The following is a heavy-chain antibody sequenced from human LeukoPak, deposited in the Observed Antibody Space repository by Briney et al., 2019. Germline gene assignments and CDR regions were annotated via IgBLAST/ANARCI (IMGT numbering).Heavy chain of an antibody. Sequence: GASVKVSCKASGYTFTTYGISWVRQAPGQGLEWMGWISAYNGNTNYAQKLQGRVTMTTDTSTSTAYMELRSLRSDDTAVYYCARYGWEDVLRFLEWSSEFDYWGQGTLVTVSS. CDR3: ARYGWEDVLRFLEWSSEFDY. V-gene: IGHV1-18*01. CDR2: ISAYNGNT. J-gene: IGHJ4*02. D-gene: IGHD3-3*01. CDR1: GYTFTTYG.